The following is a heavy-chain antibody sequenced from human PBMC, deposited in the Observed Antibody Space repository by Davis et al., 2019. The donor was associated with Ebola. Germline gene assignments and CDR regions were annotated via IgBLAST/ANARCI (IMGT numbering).Heavy chain of an antibody. CDR2: IENDGSKK. J-gene: IGHJ5*02. CDR3: ARGYANWFDP. V-gene: IGHV3-7*01. CDR1: KFTLSSYW. D-gene: IGHD2-8*01. Sequence: GGSLRLSCAASKFTLSSYWMSWVRQAPGKGLEWVATIENDGSKKYYMDSVKGRFTISRDNAKNSLFPQMNSLRADDTAVYYCARGYANWFDPWGQGTLVTVSS.